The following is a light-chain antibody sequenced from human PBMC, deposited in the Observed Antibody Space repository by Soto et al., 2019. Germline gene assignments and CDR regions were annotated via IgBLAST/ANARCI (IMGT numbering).Light chain of an antibody. CDR3: QQYNHYSGLT. V-gene: IGKV1-5*01. J-gene: IGKJ4*01. CDR1: QSITRW. CDR2: DAS. Sequence: DIEMTQSPSSLSASVGDRVTISFRASQSITRWLAWYQQKPGEAPKLLIYDASSLESGVPSRFSGSGSGTEFTLTISSLQPDDFATYYCQQYNHYSGLTFGGGTKVDIK.